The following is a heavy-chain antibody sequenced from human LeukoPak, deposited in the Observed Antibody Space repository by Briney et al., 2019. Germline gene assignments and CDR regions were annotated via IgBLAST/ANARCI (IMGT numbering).Heavy chain of an antibody. D-gene: IGHD3-3*01. CDR1: GFTFDDYA. V-gene: IGHV3-9*01. J-gene: IGHJ3*02. CDR3: AKDIPPLITSGAFDS. CDR2: ISWNSGSI. Sequence: GRSLRLSCAASGFTFDDYAMHWVRQAPGKGLEWVSGISWNSGSIGYADSVKGRFTISRDNAKNSLYLQMNSLRAEDTAFYYCAKDIPPLITSGAFDSWGQGTMVTVSS.